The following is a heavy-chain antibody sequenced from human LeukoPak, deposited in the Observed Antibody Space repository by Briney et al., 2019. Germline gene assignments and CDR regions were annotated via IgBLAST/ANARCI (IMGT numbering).Heavy chain of an antibody. D-gene: IGHD3-10*01. J-gene: IGHJ5*02. CDR2: ISAYNGNT. CDR3: ARVGVRGVIGNWFDP. CDR1: GYTFTSYG. Sequence: ASVKVSCKASGYTFTSYGVSWVRQAPGQGLEWMGWISAYNGNTNYAQKLQGRVTLTTDTSTSTAYMELRSLRSDDTAVYYCARVGVRGVIGNWFDPWGQGTLVTVSS. V-gene: IGHV1-18*01.